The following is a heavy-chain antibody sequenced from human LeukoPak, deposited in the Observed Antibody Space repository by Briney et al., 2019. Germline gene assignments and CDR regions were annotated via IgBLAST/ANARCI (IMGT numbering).Heavy chain of an antibody. CDR1: EYTFTGYY. V-gene: IGHV1-2*02. CDR2: INPNSGGT. Sequence: ASVKVSCKASEYTFTGYYMHWVRQAPGQGLEWMGWINPNSGGTNYAQKFQGRVTMTRDTSISTAYMELSRLRSDDTAVYYCARGGGYSYSDYMDVWGKGTTVTVSS. CDR3: ARGGGYSYSDYMDV. J-gene: IGHJ6*03. D-gene: IGHD5-18*01.